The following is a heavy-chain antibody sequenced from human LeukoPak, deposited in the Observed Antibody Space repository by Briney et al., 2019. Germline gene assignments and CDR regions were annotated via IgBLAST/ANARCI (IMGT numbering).Heavy chain of an antibody. D-gene: IGHD6-19*01. V-gene: IGHV3-7*01. J-gene: IGHJ5*02. CDR3: ARDAYSSGWSGWFDP. CDR1: GFTFSSYW. Sequence: GGSLRLSCAASGFTFSSYWMSWVRQAPGKGLEWVANIKQDGSEKYYVDSVKGRFTISRDNSKNTLYLQMNSLRAEDTAVYYCARDAYSSGWSGWFDPWGQGTLVTVSS. CDR2: IKQDGSEK.